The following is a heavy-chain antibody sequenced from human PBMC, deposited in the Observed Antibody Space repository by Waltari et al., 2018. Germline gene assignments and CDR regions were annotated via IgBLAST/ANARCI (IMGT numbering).Heavy chain of an antibody. CDR3: ARHRAARLYYYYYYYMDV. CDR1: GGSFSGYY. Sequence: QVQLQQWGAGLLKPSETLSLTCAVYGGSFSGYYWSWIRQPPGKGLEWIGEINHSGSTNYTPSLKSRVTISVDTSKNQFSLKLSSVTAADTAVYYCARHRAARLYYYYYYYMDVWGKGTTVTVSS. CDR2: INHSGST. V-gene: IGHV4-34*01. D-gene: IGHD6-6*01. J-gene: IGHJ6*03.